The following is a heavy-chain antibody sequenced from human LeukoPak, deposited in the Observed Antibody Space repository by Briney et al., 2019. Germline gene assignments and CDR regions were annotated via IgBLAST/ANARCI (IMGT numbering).Heavy chain of an antibody. Sequence: GGSLRLSCSASGSTFSEYAMYWVRQAPGKGLEYFSAIGGDEGSYADSVKGRFTISRDNSKSTVYHQMSSLRVDATAVYYCVKDRVSFDSVWGPFDFWGQGTLVTVSS. CDR3: VKDRVSFDSVWGPFDF. V-gene: IGHV3-64D*06. CDR1: GSTFSEYA. CDR2: IGGDEGS. J-gene: IGHJ4*02. D-gene: IGHD3-16*01.